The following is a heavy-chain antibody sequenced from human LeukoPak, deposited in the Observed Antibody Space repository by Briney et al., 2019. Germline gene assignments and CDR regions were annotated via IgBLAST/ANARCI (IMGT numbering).Heavy chain of an antibody. CDR3: AKDSAKKYDDY. D-gene: IGHD2/OR15-2a*01. CDR1: GYTFITFNTYA. J-gene: IGHJ4*02. V-gene: IGHV3-23*01. CDR2: ISGSDGST. Sequence: GGSLKLSCEGSGYTFITFNTYAMSWVRQSPGKGLEWVSGISGSDGSTNYADSVKGRFTISRENSKNTLYLQMNSLRAEDTAVYYCAKDSAKKYDDYWGQGTLVTVSS.